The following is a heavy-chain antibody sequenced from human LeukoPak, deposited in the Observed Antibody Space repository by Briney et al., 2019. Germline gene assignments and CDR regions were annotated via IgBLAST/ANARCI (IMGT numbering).Heavy chain of an antibody. D-gene: IGHD2-2*01. CDR1: GFTFSSYA. V-gene: IGHV3-23*01. Sequence: GGSLRFSCAASGFTFSSYAMSWVRQASGKGLEWVSAISGSGGSTYYADSVKGRFTISRDNSKNMLYLQMNSLRAEDTAVYYCARDYCSSTSCLFDYWGQGTLVTVSS. J-gene: IGHJ4*02. CDR3: ARDYCSSTSCLFDY. CDR2: ISGSGGST.